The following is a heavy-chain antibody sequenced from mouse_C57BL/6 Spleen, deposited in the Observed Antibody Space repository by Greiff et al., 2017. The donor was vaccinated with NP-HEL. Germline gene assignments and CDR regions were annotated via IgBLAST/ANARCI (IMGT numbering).Heavy chain of an antibody. CDR1: GYSFTDYN. Sequence: EVQRVESGPELVKPGASVKISCKASGYSFTDYNMNWVKQSNGKSLEWIGVINPNYGTTSYNQKFKGKATLTVDQSSSTAYMQLNSLTSEDSAVYYCARSKNLYGYDEYYFDYWGQGTTLTVSS. CDR2: INPNYGTT. D-gene: IGHD2-2*01. V-gene: IGHV1-39*01. J-gene: IGHJ2*01. CDR3: ARSKNLYGYDEYYFDY.